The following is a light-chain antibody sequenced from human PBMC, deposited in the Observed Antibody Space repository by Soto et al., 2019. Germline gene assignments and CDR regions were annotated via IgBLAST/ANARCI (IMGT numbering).Light chain of an antibody. J-gene: IGKJ2*01. Sequence: EVVLTQSPGTLSLSPGERATLSCRASQTVSRSYLAWYQQKLGQAPRLLIYGVSSRATGIPDRFSGSGSGTEFTLTISRLEPEDFAVYYCQQYGNSQYTFGQGTKLEIK. V-gene: IGKV3-20*01. CDR1: QTVSRSY. CDR2: GVS. CDR3: QQYGNSQYT.